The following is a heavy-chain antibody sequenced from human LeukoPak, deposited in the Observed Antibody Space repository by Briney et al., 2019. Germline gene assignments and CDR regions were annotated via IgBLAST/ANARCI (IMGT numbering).Heavy chain of an antibody. CDR2: ISSRGITI. Sequence: GGSLRLSCAASGXTFSSYEMNWVRQAPGKGLEWVSYISSRGITIYYADSVRGRFAISRDNAKNSLYLQMSSLRAEDTAVYYCARDQRSGWLDPWGQGTLVTVSS. J-gene: IGHJ5*02. CDR3: ARDQRSGWLDP. V-gene: IGHV3-48*03. CDR1: GXTFSSYE. D-gene: IGHD1-26*01.